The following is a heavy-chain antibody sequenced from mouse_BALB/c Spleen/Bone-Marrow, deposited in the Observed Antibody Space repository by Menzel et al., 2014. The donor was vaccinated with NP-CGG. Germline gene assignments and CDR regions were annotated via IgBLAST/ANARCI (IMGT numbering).Heavy chain of an antibody. CDR2: IHPNSGNT. D-gene: IGHD4-1*01. V-gene: IGHV1S130*01. CDR1: GYTFTSSW. CDR3: ARTGFDY. Sequence: QVQLQQSGAVLVRPGASVKLSCKAFGYTFTSSWLHWAKQRSGQGLEGIGGIHPNSGNTNYNEKFKGKATLTVDTSSSPAYVDLSSLTSEDSAVYYCARTGFDYWGQGATLPVSS. J-gene: IGHJ2*01.